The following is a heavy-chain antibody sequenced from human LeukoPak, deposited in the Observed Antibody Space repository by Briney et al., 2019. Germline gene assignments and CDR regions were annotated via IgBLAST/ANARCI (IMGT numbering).Heavy chain of an antibody. CDR3: VRFLGWSQGVDY. V-gene: IGHV3-21*01. CDR1: GFTFSSYS. D-gene: IGHD3-3*01. CDR2: ISSSSSYI. J-gene: IGHJ4*02. Sequence: GGSLRLSCAASGFTFSSYSMNWVRQAPGKGLEWVSSISSSSSYIYYADSVKGRFTISRDNAKNSLYLQMNSLRAEDTAVYYCVRFLGWSQGVDYWGQGTLVTVSS.